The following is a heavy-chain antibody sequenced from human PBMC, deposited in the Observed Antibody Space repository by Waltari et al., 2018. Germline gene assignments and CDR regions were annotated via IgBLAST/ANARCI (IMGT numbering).Heavy chain of an antibody. D-gene: IGHD3-3*01. J-gene: IGHJ6*03. Sequence: QVQLQQWGAGLLKPSETLSLTCDVSGGSLSGYHWTWIRQPPGKGLEWIGEINDSGRTTYNPSLESRVTVSIDTANNQFSLRVRSVTAADTAVYYCAIVFGYYYYYMDVWGKGTTVTISS. CDR2: INDSGRT. CDR1: GGSLSGYH. CDR3: AIVFGYYYYYMDV. V-gene: IGHV4-34*02.